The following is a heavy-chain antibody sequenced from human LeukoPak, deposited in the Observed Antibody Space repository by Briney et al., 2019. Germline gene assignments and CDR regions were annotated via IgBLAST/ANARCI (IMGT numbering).Heavy chain of an antibody. D-gene: IGHD4-17*01. J-gene: IGHJ4*02. CDR1: GYSFTSYW. V-gene: IGHV5-51*01. CDR3: ARRGYGARTWVYFDY. CDR2: IYPGDSET. Sequence: GESLKISCKGSGYSFTSYWIDWVRQMPGKGLEWMGSIYPGDSETRYSPSFQGQVAISADKSISTAYLQWSSLEASDTAMYYCARRGYGARTWVYFDYWGQGTLVTVSS.